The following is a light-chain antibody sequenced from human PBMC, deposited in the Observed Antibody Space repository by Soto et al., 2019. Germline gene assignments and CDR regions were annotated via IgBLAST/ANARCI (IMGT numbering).Light chain of an antibody. J-gene: IGLJ1*01. CDR3: CSYAGSYTSYV. CDR2: DVS. V-gene: IGLV2-14*01. Sequence: QSALTQPASVSGSPGQSITISCTGTSSDVGGYNFVSWYQQYPGKAPKVVIYDVSNRPSGVSNRFSGSKSGNTAFLTISGLQAEDEADYYCCSYAGSYTSYVFGTGTKVTVL. CDR1: SSDVGGYNF.